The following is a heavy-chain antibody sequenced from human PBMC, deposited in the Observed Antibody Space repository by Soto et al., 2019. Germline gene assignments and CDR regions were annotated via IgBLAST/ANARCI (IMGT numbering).Heavy chain of an antibody. J-gene: IGHJ4*02. CDR3: ARVDHRGYFAILTDY. D-gene: IGHD3-9*01. CDR1: GDSLSSGGHY. CDR2: IYDSVNT. Sequence: PXETLSLPCTVSGDSLSSGGHYGSWIRQHPGKGLEWIGHIYDSVNTYYSPSLRSRVTISADMSKNQFSLNLRSVTAADTAVYYCARVDHRGYFAILTDYWGQGTLVTVS. V-gene: IGHV4-31*03.